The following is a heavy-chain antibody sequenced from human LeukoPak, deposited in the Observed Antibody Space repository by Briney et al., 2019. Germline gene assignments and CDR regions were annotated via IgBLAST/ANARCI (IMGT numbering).Heavy chain of an antibody. D-gene: IGHD5/OR15-5a*01. Sequence: PGGSLRLSCAASGFTFSSYAMHWVRQAPGKGLEYVAAIRSNGGSTYYANSVKGRFTISRDNSKNTLYLQMGSLRAEDMAVYYCARDAGLRTPEYYFDYWGQGTLVTVSS. CDR1: GFTFSSYA. CDR2: IRSNGGST. CDR3: ARDAGLRTPEYYFDY. J-gene: IGHJ4*02. V-gene: IGHV3-64*01.